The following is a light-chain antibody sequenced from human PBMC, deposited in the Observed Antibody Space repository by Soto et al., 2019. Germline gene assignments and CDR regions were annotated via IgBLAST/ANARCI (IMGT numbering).Light chain of an antibody. J-gene: IGLJ1*01. CDR3: TSYTSSSTLDV. V-gene: IGLV2-14*01. CDR1: SSDVGGYNY. Sequence: QSVLTQPASVSGSPGQSITISCTGISSDVGGYNYVSWYQQHPGKAPKLMIYEVSNRPSGVSNRFSGSKSGHTASLTISGLQSEDEADYFCTSYTSSSTLDVFGTGTKVTVL. CDR2: EVS.